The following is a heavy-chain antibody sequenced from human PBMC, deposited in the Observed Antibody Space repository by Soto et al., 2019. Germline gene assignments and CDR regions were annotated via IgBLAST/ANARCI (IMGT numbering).Heavy chain of an antibody. Sequence: GGSLRLSCAASGFTFSSYAMSWVRQAPGKGLEWVSAISGSGGSTYYADSVKGRFTISRDNSKNTLYLQMNSLRAEDKAVYYCAKRLGIGGAEDAFDIWGQGTMVTVSS. V-gene: IGHV3-23*01. J-gene: IGHJ3*02. CDR3: AKRLGIGGAEDAFDI. CDR2: ISGSGGST. CDR1: GFTFSSYA. D-gene: IGHD7-27*01.